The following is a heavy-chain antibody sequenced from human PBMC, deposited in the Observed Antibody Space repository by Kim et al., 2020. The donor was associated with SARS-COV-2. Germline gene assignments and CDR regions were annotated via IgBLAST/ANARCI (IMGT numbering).Heavy chain of an antibody. V-gene: IGHV4-39*01. Sequence: SETLSLTCTVSGGSISSSDYHWAWIRQPPGKGLDYIGMIYYNGDTHYNPSLRSRVTMSIDTSKKQFSLRLSSVTAADTALYFCARRGLQSAKTRFDPWGQGTLVTVSS. CDR2: IYYNGDT. J-gene: IGHJ5*02. D-gene: IGHD4-4*01. CDR1: GGSISSSDYH. CDR3: ARRGLQSAKTRFDP.